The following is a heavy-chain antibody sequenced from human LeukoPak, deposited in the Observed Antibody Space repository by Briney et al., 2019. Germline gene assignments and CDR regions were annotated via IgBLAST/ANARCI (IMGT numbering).Heavy chain of an antibody. CDR2: ISAQHGQT. D-gene: IGHD3-10*01. Sequence: ASVKVSCKTSGYSENFYGITWVRQVAGQGLEWMGWISAQHGQTEYAPNSQDRVTMTTDTSTSTAYMELRSLRSDDTAVYYCARDGGFELLWFEEPLYYFDYWGQGTLVTVSS. V-gene: IGHV1-18*01. CDR1: GYSENFYG. CDR3: ARDGGFELLWFEEPLYYFDY. J-gene: IGHJ4*02.